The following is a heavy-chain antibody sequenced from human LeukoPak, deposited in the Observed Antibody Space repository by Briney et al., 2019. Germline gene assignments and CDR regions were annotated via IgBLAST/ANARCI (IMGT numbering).Heavy chain of an antibody. CDR3: ARREIAVANDAFDI. Sequence: ASVKVSCEASGYTFTGYYMHWVRQAPGQGLEWMGWINPNSGGTNYAQKFQGWVTMTRDTSISTAYMELSRLRSDDTAVYYCARREIAVANDAFDIWGQGTMVTVSS. V-gene: IGHV1-2*04. D-gene: IGHD6-19*01. J-gene: IGHJ3*02. CDR1: GYTFTGYY. CDR2: INPNSGGT.